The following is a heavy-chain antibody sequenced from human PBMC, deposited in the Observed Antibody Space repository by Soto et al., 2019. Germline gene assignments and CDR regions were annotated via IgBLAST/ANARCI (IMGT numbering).Heavy chain of an antibody. J-gene: IGHJ4*02. D-gene: IGHD3-10*01. Sequence: SETLSLTCTVSGASIRSSTFYWGWIRQPPGKGLESIANIYYDGSTYYNPSLKSRVTISVDTSKNQFSLKLTSVTAADTAVYYCAFSRLNDRVRGINDYRALRNPVTGSS. CDR3: AFSRLNDRVRGINDY. CDR1: GASIRSSTFY. CDR2: IYYDGST. V-gene: IGHV4-39*01.